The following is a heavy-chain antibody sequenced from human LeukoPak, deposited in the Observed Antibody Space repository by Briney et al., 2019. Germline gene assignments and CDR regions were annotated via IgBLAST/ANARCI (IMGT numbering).Heavy chain of an antibody. CDR1: GGSFSGYY. CDR2: INHSGST. V-gene: IGHV4-34*01. CDR3: ARVIISSIEARRVGPRGWFDP. J-gene: IGHJ5*02. Sequence: PSETLSLTCAVYGGSFSGYYWSWIRQPPGKGLEWIGEINHSGSTNYNPSLKSRVTISVDTSKNQFSLKLSSVTAADTAVYYCARVIISSIEARRVGPRGWFDPWGQGTLVTVSS. D-gene: IGHD6-6*01.